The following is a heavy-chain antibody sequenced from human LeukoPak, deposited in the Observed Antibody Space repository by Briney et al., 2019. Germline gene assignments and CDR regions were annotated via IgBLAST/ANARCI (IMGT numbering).Heavy chain of an antibody. CDR3: ARDRAWNYFDY. Sequence: GGSLRLSCAPSGFTFSRHVIHWVGQPPARGLDWVAIISNDGSRKYYAHSVEGRFTISRDNSKNTLYLQMDSLRAEDTAVYYCARDRAWNYFDYWGQGTLVTVSS. J-gene: IGHJ4*02. CDR1: GFTFSRHV. D-gene: IGHD3-3*01. CDR2: ISNDGSRK. V-gene: IGHV3-30*03.